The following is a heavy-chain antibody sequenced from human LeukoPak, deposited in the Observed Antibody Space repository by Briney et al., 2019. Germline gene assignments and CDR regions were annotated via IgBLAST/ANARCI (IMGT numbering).Heavy chain of an antibody. V-gene: IGHV3-48*04. CDR3: ARRRSSSTWRYDAFDI. Sequence: PGGSLRLSCAASGFTFSSYSVNWVRQAPGKGLEWVSYISSSSSTIYYADSVKGRFTISRDNAKNSLYLQMNSLRAEDTAVYYCARRRSSSTWRYDAFDIWGPGTMVTVSS. J-gene: IGHJ3*02. CDR2: ISSSSSTI. CDR1: GFTFSSYS. D-gene: IGHD6-13*01.